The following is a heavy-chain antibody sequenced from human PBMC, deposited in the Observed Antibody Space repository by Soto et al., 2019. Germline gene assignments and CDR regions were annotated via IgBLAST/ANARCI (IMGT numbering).Heavy chain of an antibody. J-gene: IGHJ4*02. CDR2: ISWNSETI. V-gene: IGHV3-9*01. Sequence: PGGSLRLSCAGSGFIFEDYGMHWVRQAPGKGLEWVAGISWNSETIAYADSVKGRFTISRDNTKNSLYLEMNNVRTEDTALYYCAKVGSFAVVEFEHWGQGTQVTSPQ. D-gene: IGHD3-3*01. CDR3: AKVGSFAVVEFEH. CDR1: GFIFEDYG.